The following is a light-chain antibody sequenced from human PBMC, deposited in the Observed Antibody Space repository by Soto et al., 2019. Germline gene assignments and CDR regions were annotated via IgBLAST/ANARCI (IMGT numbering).Light chain of an antibody. CDR1: QTVTSNY. CDR2: GAS. Sequence: EIVLTQSPGTLSLSPGERATLSCRASQTVTSNYLAWYQRKPGQAPRLLIYGASSSATDIPDRFSGSASGTDFPLTITRLEPEDFAVYFCQQYAGSPSTFGQGTKVEIK. CDR3: QQYAGSPST. J-gene: IGKJ1*01. V-gene: IGKV3-20*01.